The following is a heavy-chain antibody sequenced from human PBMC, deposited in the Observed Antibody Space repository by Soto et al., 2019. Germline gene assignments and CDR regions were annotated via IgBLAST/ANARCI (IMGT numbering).Heavy chain of an antibody. J-gene: IGHJ3*02. CDR1: GFDFGDNA. CDR3: AKDFVVVVTSFAFDI. D-gene: IGHD2-21*02. Sequence: QPGGSLRLSCTTSGFDFGDNAMTWFRQAPGKGLEWVSYITSKRYGATPRYAASVAGRFFISRDDSKGVAYLQMNSLRAEDTAVYYCAKDFVVVVTSFAFDIWGQGTMVTVSS. V-gene: IGHV3-49*03. CDR2: ITSKRYGATP.